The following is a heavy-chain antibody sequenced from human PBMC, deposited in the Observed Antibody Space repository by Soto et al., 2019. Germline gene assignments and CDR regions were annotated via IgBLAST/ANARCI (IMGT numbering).Heavy chain of an antibody. Sequence: GGSLRLSCVASGFTVSSNYMSWVRQAPGKGLEWVSVIYSGGSTCYGDSVKGRFTISRDNSKNTLYLQMNSLRAEDTAVYYCARGFSYSNHVFDYWGQGTLVTVSS. V-gene: IGHV3-53*01. CDR2: IYSGGST. J-gene: IGHJ4*02. CDR1: GFTVSSNY. CDR3: ARGFSYSNHVFDY. D-gene: IGHD4-4*01.